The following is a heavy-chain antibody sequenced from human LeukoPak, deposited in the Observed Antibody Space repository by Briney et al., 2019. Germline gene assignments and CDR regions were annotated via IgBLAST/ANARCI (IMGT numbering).Heavy chain of an antibody. CDR3: ARALLWFGELSGPIDY. V-gene: IGHV4-38-2*02. J-gene: IGHJ4*02. D-gene: IGHD3-10*01. CDR1: GYSISSGYY. CDR2: IYHSGST. Sequence: SETLSLTCTVSGYSISSGYYWGWIRQPPGKGLEWIGSIYHSGSTYYNPSLKSRVTISVDTSKNQFSLKLSSVTAADTAVYYCARALLWFGELSGPIDYWGQGTLVTVSS.